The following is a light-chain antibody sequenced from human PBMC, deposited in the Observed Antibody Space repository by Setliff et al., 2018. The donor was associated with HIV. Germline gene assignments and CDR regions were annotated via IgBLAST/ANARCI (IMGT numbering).Light chain of an antibody. CDR1: NSDIGSHDY. V-gene: IGLV2-14*03. CDR2: SVT. J-gene: IGLJ1*01. Sequence: QSALTQPASVSGSPGQSITISCSGTNSDIGSHDYVSWYQQHPGKAPKLIIFSVTYRPSGVSDRFSGSKSGNTASLTISVLQPEDEADYYCASHRDTNTLEVFGTGTKVPS. CDR3: ASHRDTNTLEV.